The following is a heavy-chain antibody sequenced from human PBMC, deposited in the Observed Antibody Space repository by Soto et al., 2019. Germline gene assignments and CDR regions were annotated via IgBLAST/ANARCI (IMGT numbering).Heavy chain of an antibody. CDR3: AKTFGSNWLTEY. V-gene: IGHV3-23*01. CDR1: GFTFSDYG. CDR2: ISGSAGNT. J-gene: IGHJ4*02. D-gene: IGHD6-13*01. Sequence: PGGSLRLSCAASGFTFSDYGMNWVRQAPGKGLEWVAAISGSAGNTYYADSVKGRFSTSRDNSKSTLYLDMNTLRVEDTAIYYCAKTFGSNWLTEYWGQGTLVTVSS.